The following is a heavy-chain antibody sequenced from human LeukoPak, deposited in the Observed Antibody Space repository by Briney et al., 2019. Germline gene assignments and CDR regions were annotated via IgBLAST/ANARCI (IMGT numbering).Heavy chain of an antibody. CDR1: GFTFSNYA. CDR2: ISGRGDKT. J-gene: IGHJ6*03. V-gene: IGHV3-23*01. Sequence: GGSPRLSCAASGFTFSNYAMSWVRQAPGRGLEWVSAISGRGDKTYHADSVKGRFTISRDNSRNTLSLQVNSLRAEDTAVYYCAKDTSAWWYHRAYMDVWGKGTTVTVSS. CDR3: AKDTSAWWYHRAYMDV. D-gene: IGHD2-15*01.